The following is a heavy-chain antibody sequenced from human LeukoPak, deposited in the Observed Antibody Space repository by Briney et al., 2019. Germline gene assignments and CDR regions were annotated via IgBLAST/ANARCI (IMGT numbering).Heavy chain of an antibody. D-gene: IGHD3-10*01. J-gene: IGHJ4*02. CDR2: IRSSHHGATR. V-gene: IGHV3-49*04. Sequence: GGSLRLSCQASGFSFNDYIMSWVRQAPGKGLEWIAFIRSSHHGATREYAASVKGRFIISRDDSKNIAYLQMASLKTEDTGVYFCTRDRGGRWFGELLGFDNWGQGTLLTVSS. CDR1: GFSFNDYI. CDR3: TRDRGGRWFGELLGFDN.